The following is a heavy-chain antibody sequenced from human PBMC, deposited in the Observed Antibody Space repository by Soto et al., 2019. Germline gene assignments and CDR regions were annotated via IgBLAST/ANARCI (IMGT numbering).Heavy chain of an antibody. V-gene: IGHV4-59*13. CDR1: GCSISTSY. CDR2: IYYSGST. Sequence: SETLSLTCTAPGCSISTSYWSWTRQPPGKGLEWSRYIYYSGSTNYNPTLKSRVTISADTSKNQFSLKLSSVTAADTAGYYCAGGVSRYYGSGSYLDYWGQGTLVTVSS. CDR3: AGGVSRYYGSGSYLDY. D-gene: IGHD3-10*01. J-gene: IGHJ4*02.